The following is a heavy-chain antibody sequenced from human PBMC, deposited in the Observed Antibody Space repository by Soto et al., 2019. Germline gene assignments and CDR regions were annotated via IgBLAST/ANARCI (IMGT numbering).Heavy chain of an antibody. D-gene: IGHD4-4*01. Sequence: ASVKVSCKASGYTFTSYYMHWVRQAPGQGLEWMGIINPSGGSTSYAQKFQGRVTMTRDTSTSTVYMELSSLRSEDTAVYYCARASGDTNSQTYYFDYWGQGTLVTVSS. CDR3: ARASGDTNSQTYYFDY. V-gene: IGHV1-46*01. CDR1: GYTFTSYY. J-gene: IGHJ4*02. CDR2: INPSGGST.